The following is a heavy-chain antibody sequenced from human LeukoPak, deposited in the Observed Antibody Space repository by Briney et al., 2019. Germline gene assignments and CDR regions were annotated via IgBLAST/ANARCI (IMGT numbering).Heavy chain of an antibody. D-gene: IGHD2-2*01. CDR1: GGSISSYY. Sequence: SETLSLTCTVSGGSISSYYWSWIRQPPGKGLEWIGYIYYSGSTNYNPSLKSRVTISVDTSKNQFSLKLSSVTAADTAVYYCARGGLIDIVVVPAAIEAFDYWGQGTLVTVSS. CDR2: IYYSGST. J-gene: IGHJ4*02. V-gene: IGHV4-59*12. CDR3: ARGGLIDIVVVPAAIEAFDY.